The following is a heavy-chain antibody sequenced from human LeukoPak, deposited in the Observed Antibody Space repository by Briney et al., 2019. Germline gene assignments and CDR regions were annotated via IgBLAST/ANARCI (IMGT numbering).Heavy chain of an antibody. CDR1: GYTFTGYY. Sequence: ASVKVSCKASGYTFTGYYMHWVRQAPGQGLEWMGWINPNSGGTNYAQKFQGRVTMTRDTSISTAYMELSRLRSDDTAVYYCARVGTGDSSSWYRFDYWGQGTLVTVSS. J-gene: IGHJ4*02. V-gene: IGHV1-2*02. CDR3: ARVGTGDSSSWYRFDY. D-gene: IGHD6-13*01. CDR2: INPNSGGT.